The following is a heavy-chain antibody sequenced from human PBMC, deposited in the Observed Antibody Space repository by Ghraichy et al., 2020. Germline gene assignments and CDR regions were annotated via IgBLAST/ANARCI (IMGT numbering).Heavy chain of an antibody. Sequence: GGSLRLSCAASGFTLSAYWMHWVRQVPGKGLVWVSRINNDGSSTSYADSVKGRFTISRDNAKNTLYLQMNSLRAEDTALYYCIRDRQGPFDVWGQGTMVTVSS. D-gene: IGHD6-6*01. CDR1: GFTLSAYW. CDR2: INNDGSST. V-gene: IGHV3-74*01. J-gene: IGHJ3*01. CDR3: IRDRQGPFDV.